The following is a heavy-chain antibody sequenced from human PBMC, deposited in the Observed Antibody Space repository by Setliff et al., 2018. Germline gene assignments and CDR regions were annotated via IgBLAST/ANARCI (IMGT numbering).Heavy chain of an antibody. CDR2: IWFDGSNH. D-gene: IGHD6-6*01. CDR1: GFNFSSYG. CDR3: ARDRDDGSSFAEYFQH. J-gene: IGHJ1*01. V-gene: IGHV3-33*01. Sequence: PGGSLRLSCAASGFNFSSYGMHWVRQAPGKGLEWMAAIWFDGSNHYYVDSVKGRFIISRDNSKNTLYLQMNSLRAEDTAVYYCARDRDDGSSFAEYFQHWGQGTLVTVSS.